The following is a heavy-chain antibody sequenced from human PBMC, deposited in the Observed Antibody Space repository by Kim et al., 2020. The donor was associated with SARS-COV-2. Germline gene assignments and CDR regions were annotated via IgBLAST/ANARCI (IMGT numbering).Heavy chain of an antibody. J-gene: IGHJ6*02. Sequence: GGSLRLFCAASGFTFDDYAMHWVRQAPGKGLEWVSGISWNSGSIGYADSVKGRFTISRDNAKNSLYLQMNSLRAEDTALYYCAKLPDPYYYYGMDVWGQGTTVTVSS. CDR3: AKLPDPYYYYGMDV. CDR1: GFTFDDYA. V-gene: IGHV3-9*01. CDR2: ISWNSGSI.